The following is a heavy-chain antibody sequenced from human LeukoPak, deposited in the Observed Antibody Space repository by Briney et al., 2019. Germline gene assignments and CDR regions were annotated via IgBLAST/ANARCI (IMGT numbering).Heavy chain of an antibody. J-gene: IGHJ3*02. V-gene: IGHV1-18*01. D-gene: IGHD2-15*01. CDR2: ISDYNGNT. Sequence: ASVTVSFTCSAYTFTIYGISWVRQAPGQGLEWMGWISDYNGNTNYAQKLQGRVTITTDKSTSTAYMELRSLRSDDTAVYYCARGGIVVVVHDDFDIWGQGTMVTVSS. CDR3: ARGGIVVVVHDDFDI. CDR1: AYTFTIYG.